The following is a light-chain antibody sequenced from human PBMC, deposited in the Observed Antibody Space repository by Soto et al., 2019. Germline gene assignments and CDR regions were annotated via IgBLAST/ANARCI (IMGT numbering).Light chain of an antibody. Sequence: QSALTQPASVSGSPGQSITISCTGTSSDVGSYNLVSWYQQDPGKAPKLMIYEGSKRPSGVSNRFSGSKSGNTASLTISGLQAEDEADYYCCSYAGSSTSLYVFGTGTKVTVL. J-gene: IGLJ1*01. CDR2: EGS. CDR3: CSYAGSSTSLYV. CDR1: SSDVGSYNL. V-gene: IGLV2-23*01.